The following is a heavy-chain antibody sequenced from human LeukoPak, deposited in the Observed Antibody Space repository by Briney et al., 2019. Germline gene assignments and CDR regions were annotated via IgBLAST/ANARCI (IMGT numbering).Heavy chain of an antibody. J-gene: IGHJ5*02. CDR2: INPSGGST. V-gene: IGHV1-46*01. CDR1: GYTFTSYY. Sequence: ASVKVSCKASGYTFTSYYMHWVRQAPGQGLEWMGIINPSGGSTSYAQKFQGRVTMTRDMSTSTVYMELSSLRSEDTAVYYCARDRINCRSTSCYGIRFDPWGQGTLVTVSS. D-gene: IGHD2-2*01. CDR3: ARDRINCRSTSCYGIRFDP.